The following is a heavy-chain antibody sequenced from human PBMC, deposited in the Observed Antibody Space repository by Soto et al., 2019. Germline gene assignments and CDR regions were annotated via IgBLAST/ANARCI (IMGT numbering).Heavy chain of an antibody. CDR1: GGTFSSYA. D-gene: IGHD3-10*01. CDR2: IIPIFGTA. CDR3: ARSGSGSPDYYYYYGMDV. J-gene: IGHJ6*02. V-gene: IGHV1-69*13. Sequence: SVKVSCKASGGTFSSYAISWVRQAPGQGLEWMGGIIPIFGTANYAQKFQGRVTITADQSTSTAYMELSSLRSEDTAVYFCARSGSGSPDYYYYYGMDVWGQGTTVTVSS.